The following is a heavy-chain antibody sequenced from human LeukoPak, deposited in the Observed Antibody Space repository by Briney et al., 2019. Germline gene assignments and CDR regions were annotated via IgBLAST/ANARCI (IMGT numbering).Heavy chain of an antibody. J-gene: IGHJ4*02. CDR2: IYNSGSST. CDR3: ARAKPNGNPPDY. Sequence: SETLSLTCTVSGGSITSNFWSWIRQPPGKGLEWIGYIYNSGSSTSYNPSFKSRATISGDTSKNQFSLKLNSVTAADTAVYYCARAKPNGNPPDYWGQGTLVTVSS. V-gene: IGHV4-59*08. CDR1: GGSITSNF.